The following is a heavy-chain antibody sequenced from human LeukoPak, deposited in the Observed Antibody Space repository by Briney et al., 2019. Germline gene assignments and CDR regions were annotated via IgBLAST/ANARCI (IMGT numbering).Heavy chain of an antibody. V-gene: IGHV3-23*01. CDR3: ARDRNWGAYDI. J-gene: IGHJ3*02. CDR1: GFTFSNYG. Sequence: GGTLRLSCAASGFTFSNYGVNWVRQTPGKGLEWVSGIGGSGGYHTYYADSVRGRFTISRDNSRNTLYVQMNSLRAEDTAIYYCARDRNWGAYDIWGQGTMVTISS. D-gene: IGHD7-27*01. CDR2: IGGSGGYHT.